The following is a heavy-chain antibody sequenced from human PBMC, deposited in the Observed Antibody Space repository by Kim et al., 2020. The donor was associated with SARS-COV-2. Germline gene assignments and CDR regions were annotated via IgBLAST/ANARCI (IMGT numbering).Heavy chain of an antibody. CDR3: VVLPHKGYYDSSGFLFEAFDI. Sequence: GGSLRLSCAASGFTFSSYSMNWVRQAPGKGLEWVSSISSSSSYIYYADSVKGRFTISRDNAKNSLYLQMNSLRAEDTAVYYCVVLPHKGYYDSSGFLFEAFDIWGQGTMVTVSA. CDR2: ISSSSSYI. J-gene: IGHJ3*02. CDR1: GFTFSSYS. D-gene: IGHD3-22*01. V-gene: IGHV3-21*01.